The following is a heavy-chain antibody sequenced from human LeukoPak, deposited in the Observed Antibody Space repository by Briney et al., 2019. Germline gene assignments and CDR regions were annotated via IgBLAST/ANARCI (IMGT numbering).Heavy chain of an antibody. CDR3: AKDQWELRSLCSDY. D-gene: IGHD1-26*01. CDR2: ISGSGGST. Sequence: GGSLRLSCAASGFTFSSYAMSWVRQAPGKGLEWVSAISGSGGSTYYADSVKGRFTISRDNSKNTLYLQMNSLRAEDTAVYYCAKDQWELRSLCSDYWGQGTLVTVSS. J-gene: IGHJ4*02. V-gene: IGHV3-23*01. CDR1: GFTFSSYA.